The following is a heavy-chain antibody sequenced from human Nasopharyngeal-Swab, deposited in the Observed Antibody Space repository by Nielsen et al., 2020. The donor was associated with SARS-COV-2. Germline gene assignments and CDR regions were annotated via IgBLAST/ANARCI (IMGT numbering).Heavy chain of an antibody. CDR3: VRGQKAFDV. V-gene: IGHV3-49*02. CDR2: IATNTCGGTA. CDR1: GFPLASYA. J-gene: IGHJ3*01. Sequence: GESLKISCKPSGFPLASYAVTWVRQAPGRGLEWLGFIATNTCGGTAKYAASVRGRFTISRDDSRNFAYLQMDGLTFDDTALYHCVRGQKAFDVWGQGAMVTVSS.